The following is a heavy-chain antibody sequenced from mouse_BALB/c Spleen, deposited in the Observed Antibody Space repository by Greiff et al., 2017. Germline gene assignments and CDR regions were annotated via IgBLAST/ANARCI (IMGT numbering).Heavy chain of an antibody. D-gene: IGHD1-1*01. CDR1: GYSITSDYA. CDR2: ISYSGST. J-gene: IGHJ4*01. Sequence: EVMLVESGPGLVKPSQSLSLTCTVTGYSITSDYAWNWIRQFPGNKLEWMGYISYSGSTSYNPSLKSRISITRDTSKNQFFLQLNSVTTEDTATYYCARDDTTVVAGMDYWGQGTSVTVSS. CDR3: ARDDTTVVAGMDY. V-gene: IGHV3-2*02.